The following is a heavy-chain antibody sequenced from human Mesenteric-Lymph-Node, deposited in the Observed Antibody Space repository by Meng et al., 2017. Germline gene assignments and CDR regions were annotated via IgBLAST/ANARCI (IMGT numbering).Heavy chain of an antibody. V-gene: IGHV3-49*03. Sequence: GGSLRLSCTGSGFTFGDDGVGWFRQAPGKGLEWVVFISSKNYGWTTDYAASVKGRFTISRDDSRSIAYLQMNRLRTEDTAMYYCTRGYFDSRGYYWFDPWGQGTLVTVSS. CDR2: ISSKNYGWTT. D-gene: IGHD3-22*01. CDR1: GFTFGDDG. CDR3: TRGYFDSRGYYWFDP. J-gene: IGHJ5*02.